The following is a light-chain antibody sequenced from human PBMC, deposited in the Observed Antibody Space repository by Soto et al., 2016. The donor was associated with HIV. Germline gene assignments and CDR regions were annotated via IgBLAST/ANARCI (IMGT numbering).Light chain of an antibody. CDR1: QDIRNY. V-gene: IGKV1-33*01. CDR3: QQYDNLPLT. CDR2: DAS. Sequence: DIQMTQSPSSLSASVGDRVTITCQASQDIRNYLNWYQQKPGKAPKLLIYDASNLETGVPSRFSGSGSGTGLTFTISSLQPEDIATYYCQQYDNLPLTFGGGTKVEIK. J-gene: IGKJ4*01.